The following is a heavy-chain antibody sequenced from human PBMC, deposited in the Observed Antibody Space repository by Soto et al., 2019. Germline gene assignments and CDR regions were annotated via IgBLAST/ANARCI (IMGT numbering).Heavy chain of an antibody. CDR2: IIPIRNVS. D-gene: IGHD2-2*01. CDR1: GGTFSSYS. CDR3: ARVRDAFVFDS. V-gene: IGHV1-69*02. Sequence: SVKVSCKTSGGTFSSYSISWVRQAPGQGLEWMGNIIPIRNVSNYAQKVQGRVSITADKSMRTSYMELISLTSDDTAVYFCARVRDAFVFDSWGQGTLVTVSS. J-gene: IGHJ4*02.